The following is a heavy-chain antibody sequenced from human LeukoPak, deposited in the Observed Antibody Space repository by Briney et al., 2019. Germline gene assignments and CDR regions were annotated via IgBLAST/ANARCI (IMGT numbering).Heavy chain of an antibody. Sequence: GGSLRLSCAASGFTFSSYAVSWVRQAPGKGLEWVSAISGSGGSTYYADSVKGRFTISRDNSKNTLYLQMNSLRAEDTAVYYCAKDNRLYYYYYYYMDVWGKGTTVTVSS. V-gene: IGHV3-23*01. CDR1: GFTFSSYA. J-gene: IGHJ6*03. D-gene: IGHD2-2*01. CDR2: ISGSGGST. CDR3: AKDNRLYYYYYYYMDV.